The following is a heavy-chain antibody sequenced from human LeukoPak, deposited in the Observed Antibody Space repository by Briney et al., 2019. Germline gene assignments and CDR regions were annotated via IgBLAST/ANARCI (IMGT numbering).Heavy chain of an antibody. CDR3: ARDKYGYFDF. V-gene: IGHV3-43D*03. J-gene: IGHJ4*02. CDR1: GSALMIMP. Sequence: GGSLRLSCAASGSALMIMPCTGSVNVRGRVWSGSLFIDSVKGRFTISRDNNENSLYLQMNSLRGDDTALYYCARDKYGYFDFWGQGTLVTVSS. D-gene: IGHD4-17*01.